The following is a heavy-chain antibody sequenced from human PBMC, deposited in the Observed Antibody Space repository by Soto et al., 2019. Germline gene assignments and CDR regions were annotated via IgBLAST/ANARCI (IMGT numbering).Heavy chain of an antibody. J-gene: IGHJ4*02. D-gene: IGHD3-22*01. CDR3: AASYPVITTPSTLDY. Sequence: ASVKVCCKASGFTFTSSARQWVRQARGQRLEWIGWIVVGSGNTNYAQKFQERVTITRDMSTSTAYMELSSLRSEDTAVYYCAASYPVITTPSTLDYWGQGTLVTVSS. CDR1: GFTFTSSA. CDR2: IVVGSGNT. V-gene: IGHV1-58*02.